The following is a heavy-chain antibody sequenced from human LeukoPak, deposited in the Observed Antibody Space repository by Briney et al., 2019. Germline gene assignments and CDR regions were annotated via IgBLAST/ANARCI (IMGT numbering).Heavy chain of an antibody. J-gene: IGHJ5*02. CDR1: GGSLSSGSYY. D-gene: IGHD4-17*01. CDR3: ARSTVNNWFDP. CDR2: IYYSRTT. V-gene: IGHV4-39*07. Sequence: SETLSLTCTVSGGSLSSGSYYWGWIRQPPGKGLEWIGTIYYSRTTYHNPSLKSRVTMSIDTSKNQFSLKLNSVTAADTAVYYCARSTVNNWFDPLGQGTLVTVSS.